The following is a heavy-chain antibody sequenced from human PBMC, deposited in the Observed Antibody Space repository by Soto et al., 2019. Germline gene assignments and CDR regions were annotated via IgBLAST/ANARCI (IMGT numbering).Heavy chain of an antibody. CDR1: GGSFSGYY. Sequence: QVQLQQWGAGLLKPSETLSLTCAVYGGSFSGYYWSWIRQPPGKGLEWIGEINHSGSTNYNPSLKSRVTISVDTSKTQFSLKLSSVTAADTAVYYCARGVAAGKVVRSSPAGPVAPTNNWFDPWGQGTLVTVSS. V-gene: IGHV4-34*01. CDR2: INHSGST. CDR3: ARGVAAGKVVRSSPAGPVAPTNNWFDP. D-gene: IGHD6-13*01. J-gene: IGHJ5*02.